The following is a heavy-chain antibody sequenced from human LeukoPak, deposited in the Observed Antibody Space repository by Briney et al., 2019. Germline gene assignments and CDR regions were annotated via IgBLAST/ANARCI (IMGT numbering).Heavy chain of an antibody. CDR2: IWYDGSNK. CDR3: ASEFPGGSGWYWFGP. J-gene: IGHJ5*02. D-gene: IGHD6-19*01. CDR1: GFTFSSYG. Sequence: GGSLRLSCAASGFTFSSYGMHWVRQAPGKGLEWVAVIWYDGSNKYYADSVKGRFTISRDNSKNTLYLQMNSLRAEDTAVYYCASEFPGGSGWYWFGPWGQGTLVTVSS. V-gene: IGHV3-33*01.